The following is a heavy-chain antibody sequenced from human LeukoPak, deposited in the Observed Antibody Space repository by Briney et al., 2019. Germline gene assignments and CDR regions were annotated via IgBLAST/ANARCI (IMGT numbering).Heavy chain of an antibody. D-gene: IGHD6-13*01. Sequence: SETLSLTCAVYGGSFSGYYWSWIRQPPGKGLEWIGEINHSGSTNYNPSLKSRVTISVDTSKNQFSLKLSSVTAADTAVYYCASHQQQLARGWFDPWGQGTLVTVSS. CDR3: ASHQQQLARGWFDP. V-gene: IGHV4-34*01. CDR2: INHSGST. J-gene: IGHJ5*02. CDR1: GGSFSGYY.